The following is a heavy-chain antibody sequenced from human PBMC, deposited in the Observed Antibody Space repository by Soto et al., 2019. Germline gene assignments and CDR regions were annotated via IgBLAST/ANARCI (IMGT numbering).Heavy chain of an antibody. V-gene: IGHV4-59*01. J-gene: IGHJ6*02. CDR2: IYYSGST. CDR1: GGSISSYY. D-gene: IGHD1-7*01. Sequence: PSETLSLTCTVSGGSISSYYWSWIRQPPGKGLEWIGYIYYSGSTNYNPSLKSRVTISVDTSKNQFSLKLSSVTAADTAVYYCARGGWNYAWGIYYYYGMDVWGQGTTVTVSS. CDR3: ARGGWNYAWGIYYYYGMDV.